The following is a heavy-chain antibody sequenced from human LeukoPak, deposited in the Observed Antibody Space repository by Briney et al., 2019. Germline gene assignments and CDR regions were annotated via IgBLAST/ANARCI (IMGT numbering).Heavy chain of an antibody. J-gene: IGHJ5*02. CDR2: IHYSGST. D-gene: IGHD3-10*01. CDR3: AKADLPVRSPYNWFDP. V-gene: IGHV4-59*01. Sequence: PSETLSLTCTLSGGSISSYYWSWIRQPPGKGLEWIGYIHYSGSTNYNSSLKSRVIISVDTSKDQFSLRLSSVTAADTAVYFCAKADLPVRSPYNWFDPWGQGTLVTVSS. CDR1: GGSISSYY.